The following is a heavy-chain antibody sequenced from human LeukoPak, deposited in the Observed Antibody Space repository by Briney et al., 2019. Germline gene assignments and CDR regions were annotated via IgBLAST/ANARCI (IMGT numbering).Heavy chain of an antibody. D-gene: IGHD6-6*01. J-gene: IGHJ6*03. V-gene: IGHV7-4-1*02. Sequence: ASVKVSCKASGYTFTGYYMHWVRQAPGQGLEWMGWINTNTGNPTYAQGFTGRFVFSLDTSVSTAYLQISSLKAEDTAVYYCARETPSPRYYYMDVWGKGTTVTISS. CDR1: GYTFTGYY. CDR2: INTNTGNP. CDR3: ARETPSPRYYYMDV.